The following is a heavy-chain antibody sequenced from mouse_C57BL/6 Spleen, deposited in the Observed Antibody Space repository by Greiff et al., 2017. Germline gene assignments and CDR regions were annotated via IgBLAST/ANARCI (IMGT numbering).Heavy chain of an antibody. J-gene: IGHJ2*01. CDR3: AREVYYDPGDY. D-gene: IGHD2-4*01. CDR2: LYPGSGST. V-gene: IGHV1-55*01. Sequence: QVQLQQPGAELVKPGASVKMSCKASGYTFTSYWITWVKQRPGQGLEWIGDLYPGSGSTNYNEKFKSKATLTVDTSSSTAYMQLSSLTSEDSAVYYCAREVYYDPGDYWGQGTTLTVSS. CDR1: GYTFTSYW.